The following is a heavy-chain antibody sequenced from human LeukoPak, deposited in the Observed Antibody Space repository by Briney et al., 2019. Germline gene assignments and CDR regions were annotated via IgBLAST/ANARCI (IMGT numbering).Heavy chain of an antibody. D-gene: IGHD3-22*01. CDR3: ARNLHDSSGYCCGY. Sequence: GGSLRLSCAASGFTVSSNYMSWVRQPPGKGLEWVSVIYSGGSTYYADSVKGRFTISRDISKNTLYLQMNGLRAEDTAVYYCARNLHDSSGYCCGYWGQGTLVTVSS. CDR1: GFTVSSNY. J-gene: IGHJ4*02. CDR2: IYSGGST. V-gene: IGHV3-66*01.